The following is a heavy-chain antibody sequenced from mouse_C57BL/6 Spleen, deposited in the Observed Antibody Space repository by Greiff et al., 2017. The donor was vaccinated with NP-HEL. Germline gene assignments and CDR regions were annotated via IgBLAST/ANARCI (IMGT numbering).Heavy chain of an antibody. Sequence: QVQLQQPGAELVRPGSSVKLSCKASGYTFTSYWMHWVKQRPIQGLEWIGNIDPSDSATHYNQKFKDKATLTVDKSSSTAYMQLSSLTSEDSAVYYCARGPPDYYAMDYWGQGTSVTVSS. CDR1: GYTFTSYW. J-gene: IGHJ4*01. CDR2: IDPSDSAT. CDR3: ARGPPDYYAMDY. V-gene: IGHV1-52*01.